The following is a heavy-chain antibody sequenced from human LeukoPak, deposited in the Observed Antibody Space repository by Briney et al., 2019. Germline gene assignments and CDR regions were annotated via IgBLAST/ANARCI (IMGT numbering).Heavy chain of an antibody. J-gene: IGHJ4*02. CDR2: IYPGDSNT. D-gene: IGHD6-13*01. Sequence: GESLKISCKGSGYSFTTYWIAWVRQMPGKGLEWMGIIYPGDSNTRYSPSFQGQVTISADKSINTAYLQWSSLKASDTAMYYCARSWQQLVPRTFDYWGQGTLVTVAS. CDR3: ARSWQQLVPRTFDY. CDR1: GYSFTTYW. V-gene: IGHV5-51*01.